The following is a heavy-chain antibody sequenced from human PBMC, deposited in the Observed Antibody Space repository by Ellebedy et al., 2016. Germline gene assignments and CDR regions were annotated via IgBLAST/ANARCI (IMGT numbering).Heavy chain of an antibody. D-gene: IGHD5-18*01. Sequence: GESLKISXAASGFTFSSYSMNWVRQAPGKGLEWVSSISSSSSYIYYADSVKGRFTISRDNAKNSLYLQMNSLRAEDTAVYYCARDRIQLWLEYYYYGMDVWGQGTTVTVSS. CDR2: ISSSSSYI. V-gene: IGHV3-21*01. J-gene: IGHJ6*02. CDR1: GFTFSSYS. CDR3: ARDRIQLWLEYYYYGMDV.